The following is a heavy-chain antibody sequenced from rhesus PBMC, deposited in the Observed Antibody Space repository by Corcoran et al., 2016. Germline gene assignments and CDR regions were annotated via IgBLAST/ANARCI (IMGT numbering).Heavy chain of an antibody. CDR2: IYGNSART. D-gene: IGHD1-44*02. CDR3: ARYSGANSLDV. Sequence: QLQLQESGPGRVKPSETLALTCAVSGGSITGGSPWGWLRQHPGKGLEWSGNIYGNSARTSYNPSLKSRVTISKDTSKTQFSLKLSTVTAADTAVYYCARYSGANSLDVWGRGVLVTVSS. J-gene: IGHJ5-2*02. V-gene: IGHV4S7*01. CDR1: GGSITGGSP.